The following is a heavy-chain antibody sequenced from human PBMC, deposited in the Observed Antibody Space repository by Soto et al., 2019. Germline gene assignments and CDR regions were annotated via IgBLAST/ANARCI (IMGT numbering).Heavy chain of an antibody. D-gene: IGHD5-12*01. V-gene: IGHV4-4*02. CDR1: GASIGTNNW. Sequence: LETLSLTCAVSGASIGTNNWWSWVRQPPGKGLEWIGEVYHGGTTNCNPSLKSRVTISIDKSKNQFSLTLTSMTAADTALYYCAVPGRGEFDYWSQGTLVTVSS. CDR3: AVPGRGEFDY. J-gene: IGHJ4*02. CDR2: VYHGGTT.